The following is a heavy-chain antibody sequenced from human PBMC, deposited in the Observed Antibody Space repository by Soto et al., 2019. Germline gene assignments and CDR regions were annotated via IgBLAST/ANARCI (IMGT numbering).Heavy chain of an antibody. CDR1: ISSLSTYY. CDR3: VAYCYAMDV. V-gene: IGHV1-8*01. Sequence: ASVNVSFKPPISSLSTYYINWVRQPAGEVFELIGWLNPNTGKAGYLEKLQGRVTMTRDTSLSTAYMELNSLMSEDTAVYYCVAYCYAMDVWGQGTTVTVS. CDR2: LNPNTGKA. J-gene: IGHJ6*01.